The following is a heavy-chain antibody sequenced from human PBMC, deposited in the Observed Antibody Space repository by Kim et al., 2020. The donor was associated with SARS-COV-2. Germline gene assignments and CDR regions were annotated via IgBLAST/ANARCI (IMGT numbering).Heavy chain of an antibody. CDR1: GFTFSSYS. CDR2: ISSSSSYI. Sequence: GGSLRLSCAASGFTFSSYSMNWVRQAPGKGLEWVSSISSSSSYIYYADSVKGRFTISRDNAKNSLYLQMNSLRAEDTAVYYCARDLPNWNLPDYYYGMDVWGQGTTVTVSS. V-gene: IGHV3-21*01. J-gene: IGHJ6*02. D-gene: IGHD1-7*01. CDR3: ARDLPNWNLPDYYYGMDV.